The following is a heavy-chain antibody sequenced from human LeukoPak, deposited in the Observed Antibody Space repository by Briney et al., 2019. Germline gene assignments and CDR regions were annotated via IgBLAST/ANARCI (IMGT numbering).Heavy chain of an antibody. D-gene: IGHD2-2*01. CDR1: GGTFSSYA. CDR3: ARVLVLVPAAINWYFDL. Sequence: GASVKVSCKASGGTFSSYAISWVRQAPGQGLEWMGGIIPIFGTANYAQKFQGRVTITADESTSTAYMELSSLRSEDTAVYYCARVLVLVPAAINWYFDLWGRGTLVTVSS. V-gene: IGHV1-69*13. CDR2: IIPIFGTA. J-gene: IGHJ2*01.